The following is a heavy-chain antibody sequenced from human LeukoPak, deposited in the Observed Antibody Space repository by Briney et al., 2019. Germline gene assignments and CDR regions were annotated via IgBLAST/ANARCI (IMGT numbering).Heavy chain of an antibody. D-gene: IGHD3-22*01. Sequence: ASVKVSCKASGYTFTSYGISWVRQAPGQGLEWMGWISAYNGNTNYAQKLQGRVTMTTDTSTSTAYMELRSLRSDDTAVYYCARVRVGNYYDSSSYYYDDYWGQGTLVTVSS. J-gene: IGHJ4*02. CDR1: GYTFTSYG. V-gene: IGHV1-18*01. CDR3: ARVRVGNYYDSSSYYYDDY. CDR2: ISAYNGNT.